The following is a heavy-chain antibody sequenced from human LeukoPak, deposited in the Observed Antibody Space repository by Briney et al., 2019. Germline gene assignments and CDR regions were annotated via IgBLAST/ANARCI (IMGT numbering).Heavy chain of an antibody. J-gene: IGHJ4*02. CDR2: IGPSGST. V-gene: IGHV3-23*01. D-gene: IGHD1-26*01. Sequence: PGGSLRLSRAASGFTLTTYAMSWVRQAPGKGLAWVSAIGPSGSTFYADSVKGRFTISRDNSKYTLYLQMNSLRVDDTAVYYCAKRGGSYRGFDYWGQGTLVTVSS. CDR1: GFTLTTYA. CDR3: AKRGGSYRGFDY.